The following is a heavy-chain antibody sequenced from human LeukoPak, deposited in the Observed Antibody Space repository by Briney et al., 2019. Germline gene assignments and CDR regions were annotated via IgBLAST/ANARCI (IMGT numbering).Heavy chain of an antibody. Sequence: GGSLRLSCAASGFTFSSYAMSWVRQAPGKGLEWVSSISGSDGTTYYADSVKGRFTISRDNSKNTLYLQMNSLRAEDTAVYYCAKGRGQLTFDYWGQGTLVTVSS. CDR1: GFTFSSYA. D-gene: IGHD4/OR15-4a*01. CDR3: AKGRGQLTFDY. J-gene: IGHJ4*02. CDR2: ISGSDGTT. V-gene: IGHV3-23*01.